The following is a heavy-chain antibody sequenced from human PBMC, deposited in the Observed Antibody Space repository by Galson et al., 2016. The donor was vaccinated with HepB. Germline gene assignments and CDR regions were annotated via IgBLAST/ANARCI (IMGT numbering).Heavy chain of an antibody. CDR2: ISNRATT. J-gene: IGHJ4*02. D-gene: IGHD2/OR15-2a*01. Sequence: SETLSLTCSLSGVSFSDFYWNWIRQRPGEGLEWIGYISNRATTIYNPSLRSRVTISLDTSKSQFFLRMSSVTAADTAIYYCARQNSRGLVWRNYLDYWGQGSLVTVSS. V-gene: IGHV4-59*08. CDR3: ARQNSRGLVWRNYLDY. CDR1: GVSFSDFY.